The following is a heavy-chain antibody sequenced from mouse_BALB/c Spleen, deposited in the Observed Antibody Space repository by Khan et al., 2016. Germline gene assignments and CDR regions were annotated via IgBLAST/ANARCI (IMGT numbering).Heavy chain of an antibody. CDR2: ISYSGST. CDR3: AREGDYSYAMDY. CDR1: GYSITSDYA. Sequence: VQLKQSGPGLVKPSQSLSLTCTVTGYSITSDYAWNWIRQFPGNKLEWMGYISYSGSTSYNPSLKSRISITRDTSKNQFFLQLNSVTTEDTATXYCAREGDYSYAMDYWGQGTSVTVSS. V-gene: IGHV3-2*02. J-gene: IGHJ4*01. D-gene: IGHD1-1*01.